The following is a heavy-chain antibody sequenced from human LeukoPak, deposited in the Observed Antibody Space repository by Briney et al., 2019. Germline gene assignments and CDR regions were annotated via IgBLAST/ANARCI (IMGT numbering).Heavy chain of an antibody. CDR2: ITGSGTST. V-gene: IGHV3-23*01. J-gene: IGHJ4*02. CDR1: GFTFSTYS. Sequence: QTGGSLRLSCAASGFTFSTYSMSWVRQAPGKGLEWVSAITGSGTSTYYADSVEGRFTISRDNSKNTLYLQMSSLRAEDTAVYYCAKGCTSHYFDCWGLGTLVTVSS. CDR3: AKGCTSHYFDC.